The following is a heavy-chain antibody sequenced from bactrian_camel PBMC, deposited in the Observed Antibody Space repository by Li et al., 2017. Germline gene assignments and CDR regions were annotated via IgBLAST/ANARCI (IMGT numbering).Heavy chain of an antibody. J-gene: IGHJ4*01. CDR1: GYTYSRYC. CDR3: AANATRCIGDALGARFTY. D-gene: IGHD1*01. V-gene: IGHV3S26*01. CDR2: IDTDGAT. Sequence: VQLVESGGGSVQAGGSLRLSCVGSGYTYSRYCMAWFRQAPGKQREGVAAIDTDGATRYADSVKGRFTISLDNAKNTLLLQMNSLGPEDTAMYWCAANATRCIGDALGARFTYWGRGTQVTVS.